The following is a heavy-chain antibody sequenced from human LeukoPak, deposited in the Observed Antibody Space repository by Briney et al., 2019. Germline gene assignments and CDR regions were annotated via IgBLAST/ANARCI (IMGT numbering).Heavy chain of an antibody. Sequence: GASVKVSCKASGGTFSSYAISWVRQAPGQGLEWMGRIIPIFGTANYAKNFQGRVTITTDESTSTAYMVLSGLRSEDTAVYYCARDRYDFWSGPYYFDYWGQGTLVTVSS. V-gene: IGHV1-69*05. D-gene: IGHD3-3*01. CDR1: GGTFSSYA. CDR3: ARDRYDFWSGPYYFDY. CDR2: IIPIFGTA. J-gene: IGHJ4*02.